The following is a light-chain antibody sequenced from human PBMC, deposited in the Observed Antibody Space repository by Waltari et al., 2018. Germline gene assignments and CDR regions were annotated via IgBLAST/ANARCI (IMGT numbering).Light chain of an antibody. Sequence: EIVMTQSPATLSVSPGERATLSCRASQSVSSDLAWYQQNPGQAPRLLIYGASTRATGIPARFSGSGSGTEFTLTISSLRAEDFAVYYCQQYNNWPPITFGQGTRLEIK. CDR2: GAS. J-gene: IGKJ5*01. CDR1: QSVSSD. CDR3: QQYNNWPPIT. V-gene: IGKV3-15*01.